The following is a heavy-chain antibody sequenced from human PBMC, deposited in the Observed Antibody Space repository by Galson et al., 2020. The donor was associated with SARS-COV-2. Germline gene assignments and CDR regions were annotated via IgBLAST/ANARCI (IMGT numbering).Heavy chain of an antibody. D-gene: IGHD1-7*01. CDR2: IKQDGSEK. J-gene: IGHJ4*02. CDR3: ARGAGTSDY. V-gene: IGHV3-7*01. Sequence: GESLKISCAASGFTFSSYWMSWVRQAPGKGLEWVANIKQDGSEKYYVDSVKGRFTISRDNAKNSLYLQMNSLRAKDTAVYYCARGAGTSDYWGQGTLVTVSS. CDR1: GFTFSSYW.